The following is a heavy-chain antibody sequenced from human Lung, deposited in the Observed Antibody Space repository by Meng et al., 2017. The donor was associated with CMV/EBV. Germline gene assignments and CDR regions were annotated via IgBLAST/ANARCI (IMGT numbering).Heavy chain of an antibody. CDR2: IIPILGIA. Sequence: SXXVSXXVSGGTFSSYAISWVRQAPGQGLEWMGGIIPILGIANYAQKFQGRVTITADKSTSTAYMELSSLRSEDTAVYYCARAIIRGVPAVDYYYGMDVWXQGTXVTVSS. J-gene: IGHJ6*02. CDR3: ARAIIRGVPAVDYYYGMDV. D-gene: IGHD2-2*01. V-gene: IGHV1-69*10. CDR1: GGTFSSYA.